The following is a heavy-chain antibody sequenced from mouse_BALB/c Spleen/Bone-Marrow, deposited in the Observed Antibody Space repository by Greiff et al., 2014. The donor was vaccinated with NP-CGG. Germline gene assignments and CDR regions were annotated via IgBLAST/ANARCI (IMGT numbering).Heavy chain of an antibody. Sequence: EVKVEESGAELVKPGASVKLSCTASGFNIKDTYMHWVKQRPEQGLEWIGRIDPANGNIKYDPKFQGKATITADTSSNTAYLQLSSLTSEDTAVDYCAPYYYGRWFANWGQGTLVTVSA. J-gene: IGHJ3*01. D-gene: IGHD1-1*01. V-gene: IGHV14-3*02. CDR1: GFNIKDTY. CDR2: IDPANGNI. CDR3: APYYYGRWFAN.